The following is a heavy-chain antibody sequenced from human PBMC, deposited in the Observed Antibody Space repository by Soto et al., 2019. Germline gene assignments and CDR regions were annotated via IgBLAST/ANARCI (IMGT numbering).Heavy chain of an antibody. V-gene: IGHV3-23*01. Sequence: GGSLRLSCAASGFTFSSYAMSWVRQAPGKGLEWVSVISGSDDSTYYADSVKGRFTISRDNSKNTLYLQMNSLRAEDTAVYYCAKRSSSATFYYWGQGTLVPVSS. CDR3: AKRSSSATFYY. D-gene: IGHD6-6*01. CDR2: ISGSDDST. CDR1: GFTFSSYA. J-gene: IGHJ4*02.